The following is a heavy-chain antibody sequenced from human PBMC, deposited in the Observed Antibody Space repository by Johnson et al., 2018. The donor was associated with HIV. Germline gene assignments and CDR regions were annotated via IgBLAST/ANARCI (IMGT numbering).Heavy chain of an antibody. CDR3: ARGGFDIVGGTIGWSAFHI. CDR2: ISWNSGSI. CDR1: GFTFDDYA. Sequence: VQLVESGGGLVQPGRSLRLSCAASGFTFDDYAMHWVRQAPGKGLEWVSGISWNSGSIGYADSVKGRFTISRDNSKNTLYLQMNSLRAEDTAVFYCARGGFDIVGGTIGWSAFHIWGQGTMVTVSS. V-gene: IGHV3-9*01. D-gene: IGHD1-26*01. J-gene: IGHJ3*02.